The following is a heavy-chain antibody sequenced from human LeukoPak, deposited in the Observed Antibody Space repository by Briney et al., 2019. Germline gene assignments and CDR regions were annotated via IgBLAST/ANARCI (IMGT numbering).Heavy chain of an antibody. CDR2: IYRSGST. CDR3: ARGTYGYYMDV. V-gene: IGHV4-38-2*02. D-gene: IGHD4-17*01. Sequence: KSSETLSLTCSGSNYSFSNSPYRGWLRQPPGKGLEWIGSIYRSGSTFYNPSLKSRVTISLDTSKNQFSLKLSSVTAADTAVYFCARGTYGYYMDVWGKGTTVTVSS. J-gene: IGHJ6*03. CDR1: NYSFSNSPY.